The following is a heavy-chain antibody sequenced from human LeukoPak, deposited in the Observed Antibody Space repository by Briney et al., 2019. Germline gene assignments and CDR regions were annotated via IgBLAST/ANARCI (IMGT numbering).Heavy chain of an antibody. CDR1: GGSFSGYY. J-gene: IGHJ4*02. CDR3: ARDIPRGANYFDC. Sequence: PSETLSLTCAVYGGSFSGYYWSWIRQPPGKGLEWVANIEDDGSEKNYVDSVKGRFTISRDNGKNSLYLQMNNLRAEDTAVYYCARDIPRGANYFDCWGQGALVSVYS. CDR2: IEDDGSEK. V-gene: IGHV3-7*01. D-gene: IGHD1-26*01.